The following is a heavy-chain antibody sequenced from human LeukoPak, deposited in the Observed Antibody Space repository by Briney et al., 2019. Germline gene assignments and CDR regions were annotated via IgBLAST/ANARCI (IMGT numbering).Heavy chain of an antibody. J-gene: IGHJ4*02. Sequence: SQTLSLTCTVSGGSISSGGYYWSWIRQHPGKGLEWIGYIYYSGSTYYNPSLKSRVTISVDTSKNQFSLKLSSVTAADTAVYYCARGGYSSSWYVGRWGYYFDYWGQGTLVTVSS. V-gene: IGHV4-31*03. CDR3: ARGGYSSSWYVGRWGYYFDY. CDR1: GGSISSGGYY. D-gene: IGHD6-13*01. CDR2: IYYSGST.